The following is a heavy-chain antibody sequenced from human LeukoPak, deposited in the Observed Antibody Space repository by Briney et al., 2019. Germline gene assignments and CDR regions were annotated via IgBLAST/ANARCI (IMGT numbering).Heavy chain of an antibody. CDR1: GGSIGTYY. Sequence: SETLSLTCTVSGGSIGTYYWRWVRQSPGKGLEWIGYIYVTGNRYNPYLQSRVTISVDTSRNHFFLKMSSVTAADTAVYYCARHIGGGIEDMDVWGKGTKVTVSS. V-gene: IGHV4-59*08. J-gene: IGHJ6*03. D-gene: IGHD3-16*02. CDR2: IYVTGN. CDR3: ARHIGGGIEDMDV.